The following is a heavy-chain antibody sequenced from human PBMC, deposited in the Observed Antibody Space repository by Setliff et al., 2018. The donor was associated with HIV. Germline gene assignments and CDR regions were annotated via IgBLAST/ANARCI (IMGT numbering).Heavy chain of an antibody. D-gene: IGHD1-7*01. CDR3: AKDWNYGIDY. Sequence: ASVKVSCKASGYTFTSYAIHWVRQAPGQRLEWMGWINGNNGNTNYAQKFQGRVTVTTDTSTSTAYMELRSLSSDDTAVYYCAKDWNYGIDYWGQGTLVTVSS. CDR2: INGNNGNT. CDR1: GYTFTSYA. V-gene: IGHV1-3*01. J-gene: IGHJ4*02.